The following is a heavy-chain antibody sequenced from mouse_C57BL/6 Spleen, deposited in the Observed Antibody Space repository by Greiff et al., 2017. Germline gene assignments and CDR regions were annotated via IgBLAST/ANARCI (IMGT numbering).Heavy chain of an antibody. CDR2: LYPGAGDT. Sequence: QVQLQQSGPELVKPGASVTISCKASGYAFSSSGMNWVKQRPGKGLAWIGRLYPGAGDTTYNGKFKGKATLTADKSSSTAYMQLTSLTSVDSAVYFCARSYYGNWYFDVWGTGTTVTVSS. J-gene: IGHJ1*03. D-gene: IGHD2-10*01. CDR3: ARSYYGNWYFDV. CDR1: GYAFSSSG. V-gene: IGHV1-82*01.